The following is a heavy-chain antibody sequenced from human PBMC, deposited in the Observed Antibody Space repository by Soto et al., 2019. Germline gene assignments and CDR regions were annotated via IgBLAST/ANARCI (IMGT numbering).Heavy chain of an antibody. D-gene: IGHD2-21*02. V-gene: IGHV1-69*13. CDR1: GGTFSSYA. Sequence: SVKVSCKASGGTFSSYAISWVRQAPGQGLEWMGGIIPIFGTANYAQKFQGRVTITADESTSTAYMELSSLRSEDTAVYYCATSTVVTRFSDAFDIWGEGTMVTVSS. CDR2: IIPIFGTA. CDR3: ATSTVVTRFSDAFDI. J-gene: IGHJ3*02.